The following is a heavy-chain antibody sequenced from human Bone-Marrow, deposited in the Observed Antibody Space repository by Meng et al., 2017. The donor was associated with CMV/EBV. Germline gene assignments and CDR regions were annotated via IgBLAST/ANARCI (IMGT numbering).Heavy chain of an antibody. V-gene: IGHV3-74*01. D-gene: IGHD2-2*01. CDR1: GFTFSTYW. J-gene: IGHJ3*02. Sequence: GESLKISCAASGFTFSTYWMHWVRQAPGKGLVWVSRINSDGSSTNYADSVKGRFTISRDNAKNSLYLQMNTLRAEDTAVYHCARVRLRSSTCYEAFDMWGQGTMVTVSS. CDR2: INSDGSST. CDR3: ARVRLRSSTCYEAFDM.